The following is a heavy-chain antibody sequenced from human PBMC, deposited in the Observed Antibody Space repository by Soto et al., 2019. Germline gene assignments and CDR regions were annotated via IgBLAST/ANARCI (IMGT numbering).Heavy chain of an antibody. D-gene: IGHD3-10*01. CDR2: IYYSGST. V-gene: IGHV4-39*01. CDR3: GEPSFDY. CDR1: GGSISSTTYY. J-gene: IGHJ4*02. Sequence: SETLSLTCTVSGGSISSTTYYWGWIRQPPGKGLEWIASIYYSGSTYYNPSLKSRVTISVDTSKNQFSLKLSSVTAADTAVYYYGEPSFDYCGQGTLVTXSS.